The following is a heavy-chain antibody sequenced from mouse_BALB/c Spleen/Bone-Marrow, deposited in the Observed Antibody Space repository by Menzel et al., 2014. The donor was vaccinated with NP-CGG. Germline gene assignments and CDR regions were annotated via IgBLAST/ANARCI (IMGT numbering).Heavy chain of an antibody. CDR3: ARGRTYFDY. CDR1: GYSITSDYA. V-gene: IGHV3-2*02. J-gene: IGHJ2*01. CDR2: ISYSGST. Sequence: VQLQQSGPGLVKPSQSLSLTCTVTGYSITSDYARNWIRQFPGNKLGWMGYISYSGSTSYNPSLKSRISITRDTSKNQFFLQLNSVTTEDTATYYCARGRTYFDYWGQGTTLTVSS.